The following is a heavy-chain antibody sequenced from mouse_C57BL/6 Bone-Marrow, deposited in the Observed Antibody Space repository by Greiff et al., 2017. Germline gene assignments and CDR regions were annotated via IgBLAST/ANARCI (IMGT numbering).Heavy chain of an antibody. V-gene: IGHV1-80*01. Sequence: VQLQQSGAELVKPGASVKISCKASGYAFSSYWMNRVKQRPGKGLEWIGQIYPGDGDTNYNGKFKGKATLTADKSSSTAYMQLSSLTSEDSAVYFCARLRGDYWGQGTTLTVSS. CDR2: IYPGDGDT. CDR3: ARLRGDY. J-gene: IGHJ2*01. CDR1: GYAFSSYW. D-gene: IGHD2-12*01.